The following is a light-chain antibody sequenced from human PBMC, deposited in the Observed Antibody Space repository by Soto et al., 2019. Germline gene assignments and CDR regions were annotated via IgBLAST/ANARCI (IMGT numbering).Light chain of an antibody. Sequence: DIQMTQSPSSLSASVGDRITITCQASQDINNHLNGYQQKPGKAPNLLIYDASNLETGVPSRFIGRGSGTDFTFTISSLQPEDVGTYYCQHYENVPRTFGQGTKVEIK. CDR1: QDINNH. CDR2: DAS. V-gene: IGKV1-33*01. CDR3: QHYENVPRT. J-gene: IGKJ1*01.